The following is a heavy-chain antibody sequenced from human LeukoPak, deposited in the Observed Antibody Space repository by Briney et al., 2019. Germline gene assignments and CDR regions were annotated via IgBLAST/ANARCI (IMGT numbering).Heavy chain of an antibody. D-gene: IGHD1-26*01. CDR1: GFTFVDYA. Sequence: GRSLRLSCTASGFTFVDYAMSWVRQAPGKGLEWVGFIRSKAYGGTTEYAASVKGRFTISRDDSKSIAYLQMNSLKTEDTAVYYCTRAVGATLFDYWGQGTLVTVSS. J-gene: IGHJ4*02. CDR3: TRAVGATLFDY. V-gene: IGHV3-49*04. CDR2: IRSKAYGGTT.